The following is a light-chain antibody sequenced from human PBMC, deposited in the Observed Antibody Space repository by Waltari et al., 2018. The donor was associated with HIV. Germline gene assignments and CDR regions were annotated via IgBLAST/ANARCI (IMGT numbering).Light chain of an antibody. V-gene: IGLV2-14*03. Sequence: QSALTQPASVSGSPGQSIVLPCTGTRDDVGDYNYVSWYQQHPGKVPKLVIDDVTSRPSGVSNRFSGSKSGNTASLTISGLRADDEADYYCSSYVGSSTSWLFGGGTKLTV. J-gene: IGLJ3*02. CDR3: SSYVGSSTSWL. CDR1: RDDVGDYNY. CDR2: DVT.